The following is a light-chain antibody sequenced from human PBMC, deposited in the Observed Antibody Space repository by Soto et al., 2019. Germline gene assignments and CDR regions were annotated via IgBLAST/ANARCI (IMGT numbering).Light chain of an antibody. V-gene: IGKV3-15*01. CDR3: QQYGSSGT. CDR2: GAS. CDR1: QGVSRK. Sequence: DIVMTQSPATLSVAPGERVTFSCRASQGVSRKLAWYQHKPGQAPRLLIAGASTGATGIPARFSGSGSGTDFTLTISRLEPEDFAVYYCQQYGSSGTFGQGTKVDIK. J-gene: IGKJ1*01.